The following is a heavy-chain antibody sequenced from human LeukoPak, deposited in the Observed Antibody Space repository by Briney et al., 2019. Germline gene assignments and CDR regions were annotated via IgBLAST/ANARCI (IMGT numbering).Heavy chain of an antibody. CDR3: AKDDDDGDHVVVDH. D-gene: IGHD4-17*01. J-gene: IGHJ4*02. CDR1: GFTFSSYA. CDR2: VSGSGGST. V-gene: IGHV3-23*01. Sequence: PGGSLRLSCAASGFTFSSYAMGWVRQAPGEGLEWVSIVSGSGGSTYYADSVKGRFTVSRDNSKNTEYLQMNSLRAEDTAIYSWAKDDDDGDHVVVDHWGQGTLVTVSS.